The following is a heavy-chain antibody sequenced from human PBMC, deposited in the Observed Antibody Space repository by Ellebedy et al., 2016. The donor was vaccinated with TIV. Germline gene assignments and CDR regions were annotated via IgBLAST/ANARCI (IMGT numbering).Heavy chain of an antibody. CDR1: GFTFSSYA. J-gene: IGHJ3*02. V-gene: IGHV3-23*01. CDR2: ISGSGGGT. Sequence: GESLKISCAASGFTFSSYAMSWVRQAPGKGLEWVSVISGSGGGTSYTDSVKGRFTISRDNAKNTLYLQMHSLRAEDTAVYYCAKSHDSSGYPYVGAFDIWGQGTMVTASS. CDR3: AKSHDSSGYPYVGAFDI. D-gene: IGHD3-22*01.